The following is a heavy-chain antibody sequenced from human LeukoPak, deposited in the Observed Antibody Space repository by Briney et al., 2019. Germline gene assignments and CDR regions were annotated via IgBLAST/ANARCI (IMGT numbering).Heavy chain of an antibody. CDR2: IYHSGST. V-gene: IGHV4-4*02. CDR3: ARDLYDILTGYYLLRGAFDI. D-gene: IGHD3-9*01. CDR1: GGSISSSNW. Sequence: SGTLSLTSAVSGGSISSSNWWSWVRQPPGKGLEWIGEIYHSGSTNCNPSLKSRVTISVDKSKNQFSLKLSSVTAADTAVYYCARDLYDILTGYYLLRGAFDIWGQGTMVTVSS. J-gene: IGHJ3*02.